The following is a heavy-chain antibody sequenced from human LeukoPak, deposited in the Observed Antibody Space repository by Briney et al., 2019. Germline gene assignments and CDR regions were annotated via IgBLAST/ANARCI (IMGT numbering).Heavy chain of an antibody. V-gene: IGHV1-69*04. CDR2: IIPILGIA. CDR1: GGTFSSYA. Sequence: SVKVSCKASGGTFSSYAISWVRQAPGQGLEWMGRIIPILGIANYAQKFQGRVTITADKSTSTAYMELSSLRSEDTAVYYCARVWWNSYGMDVWGQGTTVTVSS. D-gene: IGHD3-16*01. CDR3: ARVWWNSYGMDV. J-gene: IGHJ6*02.